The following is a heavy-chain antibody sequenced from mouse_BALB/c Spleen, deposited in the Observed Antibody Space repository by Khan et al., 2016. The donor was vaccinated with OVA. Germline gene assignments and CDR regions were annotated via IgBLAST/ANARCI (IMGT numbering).Heavy chain of an antibody. CDR2: IWGDGST. CDR1: GFSLTDYG. CDR3: ARELRLGGFAY. D-gene: IGHD1-2*01. J-gene: IGHJ3*01. V-gene: IGHV2-6-7*01. Sequence: QXQLKQSGPGLVAPSQSLSITCTVSGFSLTDYGVNWVRQPPGKGLEWLGMIWGDGSTDYNSALKSRLSISKDNSKSQVFLKMNSLQTDDTARYYCARELRLGGFAYWGQGTLVTVSA.